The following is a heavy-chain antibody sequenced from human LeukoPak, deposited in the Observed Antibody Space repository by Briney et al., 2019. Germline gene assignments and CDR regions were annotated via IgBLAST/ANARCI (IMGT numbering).Heavy chain of an antibody. CDR1: GGTFSSYA. J-gene: IGHJ6*04. CDR2: IIPIFGTA. CDR3: ARDGGLGDIVVVPAAMEGYYGMDV. V-gene: IGHV1-69*01. Sequence: SVKVSCKASGGTFSSYAISWVRQAPGQGLEWMGGIIPIFGTANYAQKFQGRVTITADESTSTAYMELSSLRSEDTAVYYCARDGGLGDIVVVPAAMEGYYGMDVWGKGTTVTVS. D-gene: IGHD2-2*01.